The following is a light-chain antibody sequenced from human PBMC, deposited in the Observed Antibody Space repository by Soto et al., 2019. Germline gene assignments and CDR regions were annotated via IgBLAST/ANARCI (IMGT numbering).Light chain of an antibody. CDR1: SSDVGSYSL. V-gene: IGLV2-23*02. CDR3: CSFAGSGIYV. J-gene: IGLJ1*01. Sequence: QSALTQPASVSGSPGQSITISCTGTSSDVGSYSLVSWYQLHPGRAPKLIIYEVNQRPSGVSNRFSGSKSGNTASLTISGLQAEDEADYYCCSFAGSGIYVFGSGTKVTVL. CDR2: EVN.